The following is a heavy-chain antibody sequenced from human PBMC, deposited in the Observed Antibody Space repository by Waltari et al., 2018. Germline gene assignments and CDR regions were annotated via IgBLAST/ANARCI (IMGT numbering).Heavy chain of an antibody. V-gene: IGHV1-69*12. CDR3: ATLAGYSGGHQHRPELGN. D-gene: IGHD1-26*01. Sequence: QVQLVQSGAEVKKPGSSVKVSCKASGGTFSSYAISWVRQAPGQGLEWMGGLSPIFGTANYAQKFQGRVTMTGDESTSTAYMELSSLRSEDTAVYDCATLAGYSGGHQHRPELGNWGQGTLVTVSS. J-gene: IGHJ4*02. CDR1: GGTFSSYA. CDR2: LSPIFGTA.